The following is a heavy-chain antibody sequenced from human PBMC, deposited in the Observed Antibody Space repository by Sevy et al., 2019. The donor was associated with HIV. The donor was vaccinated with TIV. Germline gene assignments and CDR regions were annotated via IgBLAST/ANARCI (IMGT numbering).Heavy chain of an antibody. CDR1: GYTFTSYG. CDR2: ISAYNGNT. CDR3: ARDWYYYDSSGYYPHNYYMDV. V-gene: IGHV1-18*01. Sequence: ASVKVSCKASGYTFTSYGISWVRQAPGQGLEWMGWISAYNGNTNYAQKLQGRVTMTTDTSTSTAYMELRSLRSDDTAVYYCARDWYYYDSSGYYPHNYYMDVWGKGTTVTVSS. D-gene: IGHD3-22*01. J-gene: IGHJ6*03.